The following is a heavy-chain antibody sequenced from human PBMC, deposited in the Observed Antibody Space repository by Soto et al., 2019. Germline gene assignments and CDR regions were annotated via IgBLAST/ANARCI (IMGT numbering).Heavy chain of an antibody. D-gene: IGHD1-1*01. J-gene: IGHJ4*02. CDR1: GFTFSAYW. Sequence: EVHVEESGGGLVQPGGSLRLSCAASGFTFSAYWMNWVRQAPGKGLEWVANINEDGSEYNDVASVKGRFTISRDNAKNSLFLQMNALRVEDTAVYYCARTGDGHHDFLDYWGQGILVSVSS. CDR3: ARTGDGHHDFLDY. V-gene: IGHV3-7*01. CDR2: INEDGSEY.